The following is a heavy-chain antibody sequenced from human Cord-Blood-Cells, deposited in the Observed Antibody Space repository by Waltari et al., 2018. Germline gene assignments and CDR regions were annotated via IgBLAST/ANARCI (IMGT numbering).Heavy chain of an antibody. J-gene: IGHJ4*02. V-gene: IGHV3-21*01. D-gene: IGHD1-26*01. Sequence: EVQLVESGGGLVKPGGSLRLSCAASGFTFSSYSMNWVLPAPGKGLEWVSSISSSSSYIYYADSVKGRFTISRDNAKNSLYLQMNSLRAEDTAVYYCAISGDSGSYYFDYWGQGTLVTVSS. CDR3: AISGDSGSYYFDY. CDR1: GFTFSSYS. CDR2: ISSSSSYI.